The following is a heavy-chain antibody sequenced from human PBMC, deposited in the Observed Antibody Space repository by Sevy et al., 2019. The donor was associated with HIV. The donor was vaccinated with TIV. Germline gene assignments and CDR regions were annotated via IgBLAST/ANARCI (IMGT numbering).Heavy chain of an antibody. D-gene: IGHD3-22*01. Sequence: GGSLRLSCAASAFTLSRYSMNWVRQAPGKGLEWVSSISSSSNYIYYADSVKGRFTISRDNAKNSLYLQMTSRRAEDTAVYYCAREDYYVSGSYFFDSWGQGTLVTVSS. CDR2: ISSSSNYI. CDR3: AREDYYVSGSYFFDS. CDR1: AFTLSRYS. V-gene: IGHV3-21*01. J-gene: IGHJ4*02.